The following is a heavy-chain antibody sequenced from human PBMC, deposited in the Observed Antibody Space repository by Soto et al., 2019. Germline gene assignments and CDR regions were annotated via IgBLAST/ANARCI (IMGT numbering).Heavy chain of an antibody. CDR2: INHSGST. J-gene: IGHJ4*02. Sequence: SETLSLTCAVYGGSFSGCYWSWIRQPPGKGLEWIGEINHSGSTNYNPSLKSRVTISVDTSKNQFSLKLSSVTAADTAVYYCARRYGASFDYWGQGTLVTVSS. V-gene: IGHV4-34*01. CDR1: GGSFSGCY. CDR3: ARRYGASFDY. D-gene: IGHD4-17*01.